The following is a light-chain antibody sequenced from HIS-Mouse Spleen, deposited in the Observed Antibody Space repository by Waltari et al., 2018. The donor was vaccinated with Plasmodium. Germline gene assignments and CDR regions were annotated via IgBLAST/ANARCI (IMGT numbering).Light chain of an antibody. CDR1: SSYAGSYNL. Sequence: SALTQPASVSGSPGQSISIPCTGTSSYAGSYNLSSWYQQHPGKPPKLMIYEGSKRPSGVSNRFSGSKSGNTASLTISGLQAEDEADYYCCSYAGSSTYVFGTGTKVTVL. J-gene: IGLJ1*01. CDR2: EGS. V-gene: IGLV2-23*01. CDR3: CSYAGSSTYV.